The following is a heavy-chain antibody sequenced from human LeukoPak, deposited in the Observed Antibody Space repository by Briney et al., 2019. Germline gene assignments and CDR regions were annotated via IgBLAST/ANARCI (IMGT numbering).Heavy chain of an antibody. CDR1: GGSISSYY. V-gene: IGHV4-59*01. CDR3: ASRGNSYYFDY. D-gene: IGHD4-23*01. CDR2: IYYSGST. J-gene: IGHJ4*02. Sequence: PSETLSLTCTVSGGSISSYYWSWIRQPPGKGLEWIGYIYYSGSTNYNPSLKSRVTISVDTSKNQFSLKLSSVTTADTAVYYCASRGNSYYFDYWGQGTLVTASS.